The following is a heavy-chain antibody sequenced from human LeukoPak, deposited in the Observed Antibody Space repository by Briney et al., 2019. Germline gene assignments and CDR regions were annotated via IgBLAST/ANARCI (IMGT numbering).Heavy chain of an antibody. Sequence: ASVNVSCKFSGYTLTELSMHWVRQPPAKGLAGMGGFDPEDGETIYAQKFQGRVTMTEDTSTDTAYMELSSLRSEDTAVYYCATDLYYDSSGSSHYWGQGTLVTVSS. CDR2: FDPEDGET. D-gene: IGHD3-22*01. V-gene: IGHV1-24*01. CDR3: ATDLYYDSSGSSHY. J-gene: IGHJ4*02. CDR1: GYTLTELS.